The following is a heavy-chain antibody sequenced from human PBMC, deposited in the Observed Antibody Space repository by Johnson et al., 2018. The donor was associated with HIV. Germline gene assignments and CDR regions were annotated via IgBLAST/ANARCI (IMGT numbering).Heavy chain of an antibody. CDR2: ISGSGGST. CDR3: ARTSLEWLLFAFDI. V-gene: IGHV3-23*04. CDR1: GFTFSNYW. J-gene: IGHJ3*02. Sequence: EVQLVESGGGLVQPGGSLRLSCAASGFTFSNYWMHWVRQAPGKGLEWVSAISGSGGSTYYADSVKGRFTISRDNSKNTLYLQMNSLRAEDTAVYYCARTSLEWLLFAFDIWGQGTMVTVSS. D-gene: IGHD3-3*01.